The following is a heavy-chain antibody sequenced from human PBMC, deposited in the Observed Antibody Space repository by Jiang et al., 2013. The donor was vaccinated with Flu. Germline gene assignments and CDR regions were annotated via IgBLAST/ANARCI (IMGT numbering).Heavy chain of an antibody. D-gene: IGHD5-18*01. J-gene: IGHJ3*02. CDR1: GFTFSSYG. CDR3: ARVYSYGDDAFDI. CDR2: IWYDGSNK. V-gene: IGHV3-33*01. Sequence: VQLLESGGGVVQPGRSLRLSCAASGFTFSSYGMHWVRQAPGKGLEWVAVIWYDGSNKYYADSVKGRFTISRDNSKNTLYLQMNSLRAEDTAVYYCARVYSYGDDAFDIWGQGTMVTVSS.